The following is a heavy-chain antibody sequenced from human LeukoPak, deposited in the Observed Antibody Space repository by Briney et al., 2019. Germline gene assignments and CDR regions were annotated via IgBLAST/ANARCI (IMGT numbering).Heavy chain of an antibody. CDR2: VYHGGSS. V-gene: IGHV4-38-2*02. J-gene: IGHJ6*03. Sequence: SETLSLTCTVSGYSISSGFYWGWIRQPPGRGLEGIGNVYHGGSSYYNPSLKSRVTISVDTSKNQFSLNLYSVTAADTAVYYCARTGYSSSWVTDYMDVWGKGTTVTVSS. CDR3: ARTGYSSSWVTDYMDV. CDR1: GYSISSGFY. D-gene: IGHD6-13*01.